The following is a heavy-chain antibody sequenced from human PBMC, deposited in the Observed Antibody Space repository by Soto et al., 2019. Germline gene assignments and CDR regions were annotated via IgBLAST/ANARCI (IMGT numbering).Heavy chain of an antibody. J-gene: IGHJ4*02. CDR3: ARVSVDIVASDY. V-gene: IGHV4-34*01. D-gene: IGHD5-12*01. Sequence: SETLSLTCAVDGGSFSGYYWSWIRQPPGKGLKWIGEINHSGSTNYNPSLKSRVTISVDTSKDQFSLKLSSVTAADTAVYYCARVSVDIVASDYWDQGTLVTVSS. CDR1: GGSFSGYY. CDR2: INHSGST.